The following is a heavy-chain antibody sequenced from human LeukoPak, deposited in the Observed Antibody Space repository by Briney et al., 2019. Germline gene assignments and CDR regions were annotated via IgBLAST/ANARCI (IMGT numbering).Heavy chain of an antibody. J-gene: IGHJ4*02. V-gene: IGHV3-30*18. Sequence: GGSLRLSCAASGFTFSSYGMHWVRQAPGKGLEWVAVISYDGSNKYYADSVKGRFTISRDNSKNTLYLQMNSLRAEDTAVYYCAKVAVVPAAPGDFDYWGQGTLVTVSS. CDR3: AKVAVVPAAPGDFDY. D-gene: IGHD2-2*01. CDR2: ISYDGSNK. CDR1: GFTFSSYG.